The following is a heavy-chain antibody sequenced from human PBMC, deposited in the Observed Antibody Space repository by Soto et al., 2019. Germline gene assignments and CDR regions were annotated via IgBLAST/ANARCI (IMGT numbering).Heavy chain of an antibody. CDR1: GFTFSSYA. CDR3: ARDEGSRDGYNFGY. J-gene: IGHJ4*02. CDR2: ISYDGSNK. Sequence: QVQLVESGGGVVQPGRSLRLFCAASGFTFSSYAMHWVRQAPGKGLEWVAVISYDGSNKYYADSVKGRFTISRDNSKNTLYLQMNSLRAEDTAVYYCARDEGSRDGYNFGYWGQGTLVTVSS. D-gene: IGHD5-12*01. V-gene: IGHV3-30-3*01.